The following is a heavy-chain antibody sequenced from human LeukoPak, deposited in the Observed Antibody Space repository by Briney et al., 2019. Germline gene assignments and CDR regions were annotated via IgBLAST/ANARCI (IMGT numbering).Heavy chain of an antibody. CDR3: AKGIAYCGGDCYSGLLDY. CDR1: GFTFSNYA. CDR2: ISGSGGST. J-gene: IGHJ4*02. V-gene: IGHV3-23*01. Sequence: GGSLRLSCAASGFTFSNYAMSWVRQAPGKGLEWVSAISGSGGSTYYADSVKGRFTISRDNSKNTLYLQMNSLRAEDTAVYYCAKGIAYCGGDCYSGLLDYWGQGTLVTVSS. D-gene: IGHD2-21*02.